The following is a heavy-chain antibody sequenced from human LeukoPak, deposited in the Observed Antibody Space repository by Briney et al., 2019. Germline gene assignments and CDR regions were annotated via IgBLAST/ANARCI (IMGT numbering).Heavy chain of an antibody. D-gene: IGHD2-15*01. Sequence: PPGGSLILSCAASGFTFSDHFMDWVRQAPGKGLEWVSYITGSSSTIYYADSVKGRFTISRDNAKNSLYLQMSSLRDEDTAVYYCARLAVGSYYYYYGMDVWGQGTTVTVSS. CDR1: GFTFSDHF. CDR2: ITGSSSTI. V-gene: IGHV3-48*02. CDR3: ARLAVGSYYYYYGMDV. J-gene: IGHJ6*02.